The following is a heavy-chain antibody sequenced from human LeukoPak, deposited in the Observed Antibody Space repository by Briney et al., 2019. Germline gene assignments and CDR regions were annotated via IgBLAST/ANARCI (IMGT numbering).Heavy chain of an antibody. CDR1: GFTFDDCA. J-gene: IGHJ4*02. CDR3: AKGGTTGYSSSWYSDYFDY. D-gene: IGHD6-13*01. V-gene: IGHV3-9*01. Sequence: GGSLRLSCAASGFTFDDCAMHWVRQAPGKGLEWVSGISWNSGSIGYADSVKGRFTISRDNAKNSLYLQMNSLRAEDTALYYCAKGGTTGYSSSWYSDYFDYWGQGTLVTVSS. CDR2: ISWNSGSI.